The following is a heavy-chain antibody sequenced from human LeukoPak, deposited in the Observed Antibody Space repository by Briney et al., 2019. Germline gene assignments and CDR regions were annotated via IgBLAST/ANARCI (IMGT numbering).Heavy chain of an antibody. J-gene: IGHJ4*02. CDR1: GFTFSSHG. Sequence: GGSLRLSCAASGFTFSSHGMNWVRQAPGKGLEWVSGIIPSGHTTYYADSVRGRFTISGDNSRNTLYLQMNSLRAEDTAVYYCAKDDRWLQFCCWGQGTLVTVS. CDR3: AKDDRWLQFCC. CDR2: IIPSGHTT. V-gene: IGHV3-23*01. D-gene: IGHD5-24*01.